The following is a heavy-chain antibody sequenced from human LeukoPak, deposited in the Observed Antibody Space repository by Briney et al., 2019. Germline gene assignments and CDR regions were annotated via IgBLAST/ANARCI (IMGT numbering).Heavy chain of an antibody. Sequence: KPSETLSLTCAVYSGSFSGYYWSWIRQPPGKGLEWIGEINHSGSTNYNPSLKSRVTISGDTSKNQFSLKLSFVTAADTAVYYCARISVRMDVWGKGTTVTVSS. CDR1: SGSFSGYY. J-gene: IGHJ6*04. D-gene: IGHD3-3*02. CDR2: INHSGST. V-gene: IGHV4-34*01. CDR3: ARISVRMDV.